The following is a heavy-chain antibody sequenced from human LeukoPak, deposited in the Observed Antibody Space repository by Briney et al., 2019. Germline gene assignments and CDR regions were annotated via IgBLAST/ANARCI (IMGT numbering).Heavy chain of an antibody. CDR2: MYYSGDS. D-gene: IGHD1-14*01. CDR1: GVPITDYY. V-gene: IGHV4-59*01. Sequence: PSETLSLTCNICGVPITDYYWSWIRLAPRRGLEWIGYMYYSGDSNSNPSLEGRVTMSADTSTNQFSLRLTSVTAADTAIYYCARELPSTGNWFDPWGQGILVTVSS. J-gene: IGHJ5*02. CDR3: ARELPSTGNWFDP.